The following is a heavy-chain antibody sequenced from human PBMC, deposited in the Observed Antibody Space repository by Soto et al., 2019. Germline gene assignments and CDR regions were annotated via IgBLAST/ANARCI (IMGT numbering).Heavy chain of an antibody. CDR2: IRSKAYGGTT. Sequence: GGSLRLSCTASGFTFGDYAMSWFRQAPGKGLEWVGFIRSKAYGGTTEYAASVKGRFTISRDDSKSIAYLQMKSLKTEDTAVYYCTRGLLMVYAIQFVDIFWGQGTLVTVSS. J-gene: IGHJ4*02. CDR1: GFTFGDYA. V-gene: IGHV3-49*03. D-gene: IGHD2-8*01. CDR3: TRGLLMVYAIQFVDIF.